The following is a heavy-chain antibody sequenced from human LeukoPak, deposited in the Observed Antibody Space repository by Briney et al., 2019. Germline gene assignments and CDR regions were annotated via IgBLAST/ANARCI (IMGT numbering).Heavy chain of an antibody. CDR3: ARRFCSSAGCHRTFNYFDP. D-gene: IGHD2-2*01. V-gene: IGHV4-59*01. Sequence: SETLSLTCTVSGYSINDYYWTWIRQPPGKRLEWIGYIYYSGTTTYNPSLRSRGTISLDTSKNKFSLKLSSVTAADTAVYYCARRFCSSAGCHRTFNYFDPWGQGTLVTVSS. CDR1: GYSINDYY. J-gene: IGHJ5*02. CDR2: IYYSGTT.